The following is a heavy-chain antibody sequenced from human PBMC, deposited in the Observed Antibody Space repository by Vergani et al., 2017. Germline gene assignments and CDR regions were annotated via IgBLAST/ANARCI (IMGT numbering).Heavy chain of an antibody. Sequence: QVQLVESGGGVVQRGGSLRLSCATSGFTLSNYDMQWIRQGPGKGLEFVAFIQFDGSNQYYADSVKGRFTLSRDFSKNTLYLQMNSLRAEDTAVYYCTREYSSSSGRGLDIWGQGTMVTVSS. CDR2: IQFDGSNQ. CDR1: GFTLSNYD. CDR3: TREYSSSSGRGLDI. D-gene: IGHD6-6*01. V-gene: IGHV3-30*02. J-gene: IGHJ3*02.